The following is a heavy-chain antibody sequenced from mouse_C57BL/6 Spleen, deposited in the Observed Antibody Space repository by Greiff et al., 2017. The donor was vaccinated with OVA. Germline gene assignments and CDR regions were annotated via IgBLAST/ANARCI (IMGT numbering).Heavy chain of an antibody. V-gene: IGHV1-26*01. D-gene: IGHD2-3*01. J-gene: IGHJ3*01. CDR1: GYTFTDYY. CDR3: ARRNDGYYPAWFAY. Sequence: VQLQQSGPELVKPGASVKISCKASGYTFTDYYMNWVKQSHGKSLEWIGDINPNNGGTSYNQKFKGKATLTVDKSSSTAYMELRSLTSEDSAVYYCARRNDGYYPAWFAYWGQGTLVTVSA. CDR2: INPNNGGT.